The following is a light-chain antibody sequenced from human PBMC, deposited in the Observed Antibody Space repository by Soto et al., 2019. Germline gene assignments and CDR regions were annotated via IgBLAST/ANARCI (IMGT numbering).Light chain of an antibody. CDR2: QAS. CDR1: QSISSW. Sequence: DIQMTQSPSTLSASVGDRVTITCRAGQSISSWLAWYQQKPGKAPKLLIYQASTLESGVPLRFSGSGSGTEFTLNISSLQPADFATDFCQQYNSYWTFGQGTKVEIK. V-gene: IGKV1-5*03. CDR3: QQYNSYWT. J-gene: IGKJ1*01.